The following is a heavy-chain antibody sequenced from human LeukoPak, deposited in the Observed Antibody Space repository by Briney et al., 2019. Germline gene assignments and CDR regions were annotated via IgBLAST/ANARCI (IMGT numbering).Heavy chain of an antibody. J-gene: IGHJ3*02. CDR1: GGSISLSYYY. CDR3: ARGYYDSSVIRAGDAFDI. D-gene: IGHD3-22*01. V-gene: IGHV4-39*07. CDR2: VYYSGTT. Sequence: SETLSLTCSVSGGSISLSYYYWGWIRQPPGKALEWIGSVYYSGTTSYNPSLKSRVTISVDMSKNHFSLRLSSVTAADTAMYYCARGYYDSSVIRAGDAFDIWGQGTMVTVSS.